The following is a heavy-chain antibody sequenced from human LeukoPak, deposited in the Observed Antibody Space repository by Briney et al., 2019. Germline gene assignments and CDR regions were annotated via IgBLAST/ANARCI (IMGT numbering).Heavy chain of an antibody. D-gene: IGHD2-2*01. V-gene: IGHV3-48*01. J-gene: IGHJ6*03. Sequence: GGSLRLSCAASGFTFSSYSMNWVRQAPGKGLEWVSYISSSSSTIYYADSVKGRFTISRDNSKNTLYLQMNSLRAEDTAVYYCARDSIRAAMQVGRNYYYYYMDVWGKGTTVTVSS. CDR3: ARDSIRAAMQVGRNYYYYYMDV. CDR2: ISSSSSTI. CDR1: GFTFSSYS.